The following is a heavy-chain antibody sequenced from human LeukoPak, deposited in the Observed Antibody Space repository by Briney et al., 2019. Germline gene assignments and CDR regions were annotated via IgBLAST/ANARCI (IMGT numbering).Heavy chain of an antibody. J-gene: IGHJ5*02. CDR2: ISAYNGNT. D-gene: IGHD2-2*01. CDR3: ARGPAGWLNWFDP. Sequence: ASVKVSCKASGYTFTSYGISWVRQAPGQGLEWMGWISAYNGNTNYAQKLQGRVTMTRDTSISTAYMELSRLRSDDTAVYYCARGPAGWLNWFDPWGQGTLVTVSS. V-gene: IGHV1-18*01. CDR1: GYTFTSYG.